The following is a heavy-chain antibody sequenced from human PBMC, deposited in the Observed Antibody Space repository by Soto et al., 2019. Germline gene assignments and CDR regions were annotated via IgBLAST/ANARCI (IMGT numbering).Heavy chain of an antibody. D-gene: IGHD1-26*01. J-gene: IGHJ4*02. CDR3: AKASGGTYSAVDY. CDR2: ISGSVGST. Sequence: EVQLLESGGGLVQPGGSLRLSCAASGFTFGSYAMTWVRQAPGKGLEWVSTISGSVGSTYYADSVKGRFTIARDNSKNTLYLQMNSLRAEDTAVYYCAKASGGTYSAVDYWGQGTLVTFSS. V-gene: IGHV3-23*01. CDR1: GFTFGSYA.